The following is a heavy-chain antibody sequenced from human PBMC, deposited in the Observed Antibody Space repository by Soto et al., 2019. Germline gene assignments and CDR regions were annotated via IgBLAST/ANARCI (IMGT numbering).Heavy chain of an antibody. Sequence: ASVKVSCKASGYTFTSYYMHWVRQAPGQGLEWMGIINPSGVSTSYAQKFQGRVTMTRDTCTSTVYMELSSLRSADTAVSYCAREGHVDTAWAFDYWGQGTLVTVSS. CDR1: GYTFTSYY. D-gene: IGHD5-18*01. V-gene: IGHV1-46*01. CDR2: INPSGVST. J-gene: IGHJ4*02. CDR3: AREGHVDTAWAFDY.